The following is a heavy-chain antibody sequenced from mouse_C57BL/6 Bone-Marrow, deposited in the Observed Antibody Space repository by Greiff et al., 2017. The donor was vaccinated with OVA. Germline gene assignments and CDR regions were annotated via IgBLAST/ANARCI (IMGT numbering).Heavy chain of an antibody. CDR2: IDPNSGGT. CDR1: GYTFTSYW. D-gene: IGHD2-2*01. V-gene: IGHV1-72*01. J-gene: IGHJ2*01. CDR3: ARGGLRGGYYFDY. Sequence: QVQLKQPGAELVKPGASVKLSCKASGYTFTSYWMHWVKQRPGRGLEWIGRIDPNSGGTKYNEKFKSKATLTVDKPSSTAYMQLSSLTYEDSAVYYCARGGLRGGYYFDYWGQGTTLTVSS.